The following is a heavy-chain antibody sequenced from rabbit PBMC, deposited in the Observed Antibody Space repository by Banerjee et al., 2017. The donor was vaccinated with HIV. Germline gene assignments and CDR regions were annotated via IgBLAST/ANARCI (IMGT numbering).Heavy chain of an antibody. J-gene: IGHJ4*01. CDR3: ARDSYGSAFSL. CDR1: GIDFSSYYY. Sequence: QEQLVESGGDLVKPEGSLTLTCKASGIDFSSYYYMCWVRQAPGEGLEWIACIVISSGSTWYASWAKGRFTISKSTSLNTVTLQMTSLTAADTATYFCARDSYGSAFSLWGPGTLVTVS. V-gene: IGHV1S43*01. D-gene: IGHD5-1*01. CDR2: IVISSGST.